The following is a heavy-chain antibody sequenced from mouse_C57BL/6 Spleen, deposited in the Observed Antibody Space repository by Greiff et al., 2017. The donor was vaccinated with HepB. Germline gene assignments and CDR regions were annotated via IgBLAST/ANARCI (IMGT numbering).Heavy chain of an antibody. CDR2: ISSGGSYT. Sequence: EVQLVESGGDLVKPGGSLKLSCAASGFTFSSYGMSWVRQTPDKRLEWVATISSGGSYTYYPDSVKGRFTISRDNAKNTLYLQMSSLKSEDTAMYYCARHKGVDYDYFDYWGQGTTLTVSS. J-gene: IGHJ2*01. CDR3: ARHKGVDYDYFDY. CDR1: GFTFSSYG. D-gene: IGHD2-4*01. V-gene: IGHV5-6*01.